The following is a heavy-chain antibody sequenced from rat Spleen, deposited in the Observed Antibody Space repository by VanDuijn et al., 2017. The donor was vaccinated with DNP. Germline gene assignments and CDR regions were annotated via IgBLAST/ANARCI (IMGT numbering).Heavy chain of an antibody. CDR2: INSAGGT. D-gene: IGHD1-11*01. Sequence: EVQLQESGPGLVKTSQSLSLTCSVTGYSITSSYRWNWIRKFPGNKLEWMGYINSAGGTNYNPSLKSRISSTRDTSKNQFFLQLNSITTEDTATYYCARSSFINYGGLLPFDYWGQGVVVTVSS. J-gene: IGHJ2*01. V-gene: IGHV3-3*01. CDR1: GYSITSSYR. CDR3: ARSSFINYGGLLPFDY.